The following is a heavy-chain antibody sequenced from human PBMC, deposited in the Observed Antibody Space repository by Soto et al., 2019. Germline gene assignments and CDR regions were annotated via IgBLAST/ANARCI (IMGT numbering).Heavy chain of an antibody. D-gene: IGHD6-19*01. CDR2: ISYDGSNK. CDR1: GFTFSSYA. Sequence: QVQLVESGGGVVQPGRSLRLSCAASGFTFSSYAMHWVRQAPGKGLEWVAVISYDGSNKYYADSVKGRFTISRDNSKHTLYLQMNSLRAEDTAVYYCARDRLMGIAVAGTAFDYWGQGTLVTVSS. CDR3: ARDRLMGIAVAGTAFDY. V-gene: IGHV3-30-3*01. J-gene: IGHJ4*02.